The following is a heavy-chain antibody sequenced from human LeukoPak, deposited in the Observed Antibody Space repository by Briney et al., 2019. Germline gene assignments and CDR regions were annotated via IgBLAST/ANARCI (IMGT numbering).Heavy chain of an antibody. CDR3: ARGRVYYDFWSGYLDY. CDR1: GFTFSSYS. CDR2: ISSSSSTI. Sequence: GGSLRLSCAASGFTFSSYSMNWVRQAPGKGLEGVSYISSSSSTIYYADSVKGRFTISRDNAKNSLYLQMNSLRAEDTAVYYCARGRVYYDFWSGYLDYWGQGTLVTVSS. D-gene: IGHD3-3*01. J-gene: IGHJ4*02. V-gene: IGHV3-48*01.